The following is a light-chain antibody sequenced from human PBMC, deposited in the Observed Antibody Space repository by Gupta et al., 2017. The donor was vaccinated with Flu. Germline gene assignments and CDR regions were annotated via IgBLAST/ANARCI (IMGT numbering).Light chain of an antibody. V-gene: IGKV3-15*01. CDR2: GST. J-gene: IGKJ1*01. Sequence: PASVAASTGKSAPLPCWASQSVSSYSGWYQQPPRPANRLLNYGSTTRANGLPARCSGSGSGTESLLTINRQQSEVLAVYCCQHYHNCPRTFGQGTKVEIK. CDR3: QHYHNCPRT. CDR1: QSVSSY.